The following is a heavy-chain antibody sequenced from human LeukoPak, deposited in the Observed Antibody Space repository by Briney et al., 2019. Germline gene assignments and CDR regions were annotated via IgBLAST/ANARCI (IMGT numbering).Heavy chain of an antibody. V-gene: IGHV3-48*01. D-gene: IGHD2-2*01. Sequence: GGSLRLSCAASGFTFSSYSMNWVRQAPGKGLEWVSYISSSSSTIYYADSVKGRFTISRDNAKNSLYLQMNSLRAEDTAVYYCARDSLDIVVVPAAISFDYWGQGTLVAVSS. J-gene: IGHJ4*02. CDR2: ISSSSSTI. CDR3: ARDSLDIVVVPAAISFDY. CDR1: GFTFSSYS.